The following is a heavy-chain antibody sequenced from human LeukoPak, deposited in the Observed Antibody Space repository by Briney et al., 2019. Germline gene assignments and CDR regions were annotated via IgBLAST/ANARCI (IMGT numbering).Heavy chain of an antibody. CDR2: IYSSGST. CDR1: GGSFSGYY. V-gene: IGHV4-59*10. Sequence: SETLSLTCAVYGGSFSGYYWSWIRQPAGKGLEWIGRIYSSGSTNYNPSLKSRVTMSVDASKSQFSLRLSSVTAADTAVYYCARTEKLLYFDYWGQGILVTVSS. D-gene: IGHD2-8*02. J-gene: IGHJ4*02. CDR3: ARTEKLLYFDY.